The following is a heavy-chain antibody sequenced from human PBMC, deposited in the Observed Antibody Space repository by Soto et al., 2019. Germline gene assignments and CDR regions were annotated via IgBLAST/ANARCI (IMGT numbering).Heavy chain of an antibody. J-gene: IGHJ4*02. CDR2: IYHSGST. D-gene: IGHD5-12*01. CDR1: GGSISSGGYS. Sequence: TSETLSLTCAVSGGSISSGGYSWSWIRQPPGKGLEWIGYIYHSGSTYYNPSLKSRVTISVDTSKNQFSLKLSSVTAADTAVYYCARAPSGGWLQSTFEYWGQGTLVTVSS. CDR3: ARAPSGGWLQSTFEY. V-gene: IGHV4-30-2*01.